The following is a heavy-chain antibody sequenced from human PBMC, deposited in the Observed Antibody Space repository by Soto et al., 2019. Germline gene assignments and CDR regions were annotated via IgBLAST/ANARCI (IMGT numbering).Heavy chain of an antibody. CDR1: GGSFSGYY. J-gene: IGHJ4*02. CDR3: ARGILGGFGR. CDR2: INHSGST. D-gene: IGHD2-21*01. Sequence: SETLSLTCAVYGGSFSGYYWSWIRQPPGKGLEWIGEINHSGSTNYNPSLKSRVTISVDTSKNQFSLKLSSVTAADTAVYYCARGILGGFGRWGQGTLVTVYS. V-gene: IGHV4-34*01.